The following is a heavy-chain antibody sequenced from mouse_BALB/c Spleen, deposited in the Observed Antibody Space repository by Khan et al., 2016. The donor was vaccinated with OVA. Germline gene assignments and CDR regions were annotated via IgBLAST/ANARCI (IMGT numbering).Heavy chain of an antibody. CDR3: AREDYYGSCRYAMDY. CDR1: GYTFTSYW. D-gene: IGHD1-1*01. CDR2: IAPGSGSS. J-gene: IGHJ4*01. Sequence: DLVKPGASVKLSCKASGYTFTSYWINWIKQRPGQGLEWIGRIAPGSGSSYYNEMFKGKATLTVDTSSRTAYIQLSSLSSEDSAVYFCAREDYYGSCRYAMDYWGQGTSVTVSS. V-gene: IGHV1S41*01.